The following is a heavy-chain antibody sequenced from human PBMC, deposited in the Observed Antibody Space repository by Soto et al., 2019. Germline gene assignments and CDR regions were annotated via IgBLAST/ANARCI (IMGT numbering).Heavy chain of an antibody. D-gene: IGHD2-2*02. CDR3: AKVLGASKLYPLSAFDV. J-gene: IGHJ3*01. CDR2: ISGTGGRT. CDR1: GFSFSNYA. Sequence: PGGSLRLSCAASGFSFSNYAMTWVRQAPGKGLEWVSGISGTGGRTYYADSVKGRFTLSRDNSKNTLYLQMNSLRAEDTAIYYCAKVLGASKLYPLSAFDVWGQGKMVTVSS. V-gene: IGHV3-23*01.